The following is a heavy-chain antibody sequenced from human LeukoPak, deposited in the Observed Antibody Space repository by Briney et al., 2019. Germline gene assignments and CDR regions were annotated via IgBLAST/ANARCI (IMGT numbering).Heavy chain of an antibody. CDR3: ARGRAMWYYDSGGHYTTSSEYNWSDP. Sequence: GASVKVSCKASGYTFTKYDMNWVRQATGQGLEWMGWMNPTSGNTAYAQKFQGRVTITTNASISTAYMELSSLRSEDTGVYYCARGRAMWYYDSGGHYTTSSEYNWSDPRGQGTLFTVSP. V-gene: IGHV1-8*03. CDR1: GYTFTKYD. D-gene: IGHD3-22*01. CDR2: MNPTSGNT. J-gene: IGHJ5*02.